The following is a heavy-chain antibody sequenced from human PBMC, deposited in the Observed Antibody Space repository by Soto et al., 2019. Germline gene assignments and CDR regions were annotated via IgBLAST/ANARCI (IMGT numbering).Heavy chain of an antibody. CDR3: ARDADYDSSGYYLDY. D-gene: IGHD3-22*01. Sequence: PSETLSLTCTVSGGSISSGDYYWSWIRQPPGKGLEWIGYIYYSGSTYYNPSLKSRVTISVDTSKNQFSLKLSSVTAADTAVYYCARDADYDSSGYYLDYWGQGTLVTVSS. CDR2: IYYSGST. J-gene: IGHJ4*02. V-gene: IGHV4-30-4*01. CDR1: GGSISSGDYY.